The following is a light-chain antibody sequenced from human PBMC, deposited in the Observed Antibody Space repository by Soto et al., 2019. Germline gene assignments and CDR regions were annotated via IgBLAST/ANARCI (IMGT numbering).Light chain of an antibody. CDR3: LQTLQTPLYT. Sequence: DIVMTQSPLSLPVTPGEPASISCRSSQSLLYSNGYNYLDWYLQKPGQSPQLLIFLGSNRASGVPDRFSGSGSGTDFTLKISRVEPEDVGVYYCLQTLQTPLYTFGQGPKLEIK. V-gene: IGKV2-28*01. CDR2: LGS. J-gene: IGKJ2*01. CDR1: QSLLYSNGYNY.